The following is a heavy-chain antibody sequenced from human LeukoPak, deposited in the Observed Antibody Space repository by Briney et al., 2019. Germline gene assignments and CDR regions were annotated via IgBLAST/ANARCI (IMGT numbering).Heavy chain of an antibody. D-gene: IGHD3-10*01. CDR1: GFTFSNYN. J-gene: IGHJ4*02. CDR3: AKGSGPVSYYGSGSAGYYFDY. Sequence: GGSLRLSCAASGFTFSNYNMNWVRRAPGKGLEWVAYITISTTLIYYADSVKGRFTISRDNAKNSLYLQMNSLRAEDTALYYCAKGSGPVSYYGSGSAGYYFDYWGQGTLVTVSS. V-gene: IGHV3-48*04. CDR2: ITISTTLI.